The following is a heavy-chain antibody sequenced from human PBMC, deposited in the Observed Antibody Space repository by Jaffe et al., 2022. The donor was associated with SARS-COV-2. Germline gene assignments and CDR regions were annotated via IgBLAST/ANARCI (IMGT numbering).Heavy chain of an antibody. D-gene: IGHD3-22*01. CDR2: IYPGDSDT. J-gene: IGHJ4*02. V-gene: IGHV5-51*01. Sequence: EVQLVQSGAEVKEPGESLKISCKGSGYSFSNNWIGWVRQMPGKGLEWMGIIYPGDSDTKYSPSFQGQVTISADKSINTAYLQWSSLKASDTAMYYCARLYSGYYLSHLDFWGQGTLVTVSS. CDR1: GYSFSNNW. CDR3: ARLYSGYYLSHLDF.